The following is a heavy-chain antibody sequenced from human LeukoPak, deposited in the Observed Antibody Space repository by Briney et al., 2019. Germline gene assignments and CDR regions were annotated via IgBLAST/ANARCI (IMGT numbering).Heavy chain of an antibody. Sequence: GGSLRLSCAASGFTFSSYGMHWVRQAPGKGLEWVAFIRYDGSNKYYADSVKGRFTISRDNAKNSLYLQMNSLRAEDTAVYYCARDLSWNWFDPWGQGTLVTVSS. CDR3: ARDLSWNWFDP. CDR2: IRYDGSNK. V-gene: IGHV3-30*02. J-gene: IGHJ5*02. CDR1: GFTFSSYG.